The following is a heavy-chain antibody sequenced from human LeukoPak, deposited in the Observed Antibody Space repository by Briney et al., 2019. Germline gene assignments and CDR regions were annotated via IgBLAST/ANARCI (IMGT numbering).Heavy chain of an antibody. Sequence: GGSLRPSCAASGFTFSNAWMNWVRQAPGKGLEWVGRIKSTVDGGTTDLAAPVKGRFTVSRDDSKKMLYLQMNSLKTEDTAVYYCTTGGNVIVADTRAFDIWGQGAMVTVSS. CDR2: IKSTVDGGTT. CDR3: TTGGNVIVADTRAFDI. V-gene: IGHV3-15*07. D-gene: IGHD6-19*01. J-gene: IGHJ3*02. CDR1: GFTFSNAW.